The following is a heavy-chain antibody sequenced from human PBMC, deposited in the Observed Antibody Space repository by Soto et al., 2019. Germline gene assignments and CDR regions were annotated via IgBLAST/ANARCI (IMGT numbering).Heavy chain of an antibody. CDR1: GGSISSSSYY. CDR3: ARPVISDIWFDP. Sequence: QLQLQESGPGLVKPSETLSLTCTVSGGSISSSSYYWGWIRQPPGKGLEWIGSIYYSGSTYYNPSLKRRVTISVDTSKNQFSLKLSSVTAADTAVYYCARPVISDIWFDPWGQGTLVTVSS. D-gene: IGHD2-21*01. J-gene: IGHJ5*02. V-gene: IGHV4-39*01. CDR2: IYYSGST.